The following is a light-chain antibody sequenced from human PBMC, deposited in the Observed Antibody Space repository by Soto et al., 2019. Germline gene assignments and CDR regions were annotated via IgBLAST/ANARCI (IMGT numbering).Light chain of an antibody. CDR2: EVS. CDR3: SSYTSSSTLV. V-gene: IGLV2-14*01. CDR1: SSDVGGYNY. J-gene: IGLJ1*01. Sequence: QSALTQPASVSGSPGQSITISCTGTSSDVGGYNYVSWYQQHPGKAPKLMIYEVSNWPSGVSNRFSGSKSGNTASLTISGLQAEDEDDYYCSSYTSSSTLVFGTGTKLTVL.